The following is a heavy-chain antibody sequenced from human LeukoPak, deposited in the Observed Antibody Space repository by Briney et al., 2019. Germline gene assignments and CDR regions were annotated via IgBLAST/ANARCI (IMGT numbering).Heavy chain of an antibody. J-gene: IGHJ4*02. CDR3: ARDLADSYLFDY. Sequence: PGGSLRLSCAASGFTFRSCELSWVRQAPAKGLEWVSYISSSGSIIYYADSVKGRFTISRDSAKNSLYLQMNSLRAEDTAVYYCARDLADSYLFDYWGQGTLVTVSS. V-gene: IGHV3-48*03. CDR1: GFTFRSCE. CDR2: ISSSGSII. D-gene: IGHD3-10*01.